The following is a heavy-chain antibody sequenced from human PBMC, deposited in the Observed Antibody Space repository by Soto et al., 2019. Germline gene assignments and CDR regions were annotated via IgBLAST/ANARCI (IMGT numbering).Heavy chain of an antibody. V-gene: IGHV3-7*01. CDR2: IKQDGSEK. Sequence: GGSLRLSCAASGFTFSSYWMSWVRQAPGKGLEWVANIKQDGSEKYYVDSVKGRFTISRDNAKNSLYLQMSSLRAEDTAVYYCARVVSAILNWFDPWGQGTLVTVSS. D-gene: IGHD2-8*01. CDR1: GFTFSSYW. CDR3: ARVVSAILNWFDP. J-gene: IGHJ5*02.